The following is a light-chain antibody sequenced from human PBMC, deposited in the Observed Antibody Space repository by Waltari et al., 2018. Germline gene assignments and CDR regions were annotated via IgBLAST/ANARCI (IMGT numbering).Light chain of an antibody. CDR3: QQYKSYKT. J-gene: IGKJ1*01. CDR2: GAS. V-gene: IGKV1-5*03. Sequence: DIQMTQSPSTLSASVGDTVIISCRASQSITTSLAWYQQKPGKAPDVLIYGASNLASGVPSRFSGSGSGTEFTLTISSLQPDDFATYYCQQYKSYKTFGQGTRVEIK. CDR1: QSITTS.